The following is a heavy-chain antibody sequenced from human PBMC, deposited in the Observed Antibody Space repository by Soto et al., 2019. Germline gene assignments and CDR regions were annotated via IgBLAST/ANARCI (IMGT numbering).Heavy chain of an antibody. J-gene: IGHJ4*02. CDR3: ARVDYGDYFYFDY. Sequence: GGSLRLSCAASGFTFDDYAMHWVRQAPGKGLEWVSGISWNSGSIGYADSVKGRFTISRDNAKNSLYLQMNSLRAEDTAVYYCARVDYGDYFYFDYWGQGTLVTVSS. CDR1: GFTFDDYA. CDR2: ISWNSGSI. D-gene: IGHD4-17*01. V-gene: IGHV3-9*01.